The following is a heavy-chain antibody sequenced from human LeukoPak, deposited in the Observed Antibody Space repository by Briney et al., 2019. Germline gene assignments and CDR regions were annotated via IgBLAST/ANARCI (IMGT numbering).Heavy chain of an antibody. Sequence: SETLSLTCAVYGASFSDYYWSWIRQPPPKGLEWIGEVNHIGSTPYHPPLKSRVTISVDTSKKQFSLKVSSVTAADTAVYYCARTRVGPAAYYYYYMDVWGKGTTVTVS. CDR1: GASFSDYY. V-gene: IGHV4-34*01. CDR3: ARTRVGPAAYYYYYMDV. D-gene: IGHD2-2*01. J-gene: IGHJ6*03. CDR2: VNHIGST.